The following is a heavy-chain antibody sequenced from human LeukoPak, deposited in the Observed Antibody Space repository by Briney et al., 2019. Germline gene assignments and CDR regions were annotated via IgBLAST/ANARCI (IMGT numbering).Heavy chain of an antibody. CDR2: IYYTGST. Sequence: SETLSLTCTVSGGSISGYYWSWIRQSPGKGLEWIGTIYYTGSTYYNPSLKSRVTISVDTSKNQFSLKLSSVTAADTAVYYCHSGSYPRSDYWGQGTLVTVSS. CDR3: HSGSYPRSDY. D-gene: IGHD1-26*01. J-gene: IGHJ4*02. V-gene: IGHV4-59*04. CDR1: GGSISGYY.